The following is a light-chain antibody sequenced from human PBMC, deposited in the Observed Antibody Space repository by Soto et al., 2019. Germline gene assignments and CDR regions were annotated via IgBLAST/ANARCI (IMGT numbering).Light chain of an antibody. Sequence: DIQMTQSPSTLSGSVGDRVTITCRASQTISSWLAWYQQKPGKAPKLLIYKASTLKSGVPSRFSGSGSGTEFTLTISSLQPDDFATYYCQHYTNYPWTFGQGTKVDIK. CDR2: KAS. J-gene: IGKJ1*01. V-gene: IGKV1-5*03. CDR1: QTISSW. CDR3: QHYTNYPWT.